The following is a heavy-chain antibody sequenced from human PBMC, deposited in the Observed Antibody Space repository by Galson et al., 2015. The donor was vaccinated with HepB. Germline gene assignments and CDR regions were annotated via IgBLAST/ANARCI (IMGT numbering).Heavy chain of an antibody. CDR1: GFTFSSYS. Sequence: SLRLSCAASGFTFSSYSMNWVRQAPGKGLEWVSSISSSSSYIYYADSVKGRFTISRDNAKNSLYLQMNSLRAEDTAVYYCAPLTGTPGVTDYWGQGTLVTVSS. CDR2: ISSSSSYI. V-gene: IGHV3-21*01. J-gene: IGHJ4*02. D-gene: IGHD6-13*01. CDR3: APLTGTPGVTDY.